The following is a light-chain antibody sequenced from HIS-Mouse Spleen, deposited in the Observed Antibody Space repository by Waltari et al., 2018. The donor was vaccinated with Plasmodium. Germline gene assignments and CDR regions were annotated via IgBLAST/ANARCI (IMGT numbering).Light chain of an antibody. V-gene: IGKV3-15*01. CDR1: QSVSSN. Sequence: EIVMTQSPATLSVSPGERATLSCRASQSVSSNLAWYQQKPGQAPRLLIYGASTRAIGTPARFSGSGSGTEFTLTISSLQSEDFAVYYCQQYNNWSFTFGPGTKVDIK. J-gene: IGKJ3*01. CDR2: GAS. CDR3: QQYNNWSFT.